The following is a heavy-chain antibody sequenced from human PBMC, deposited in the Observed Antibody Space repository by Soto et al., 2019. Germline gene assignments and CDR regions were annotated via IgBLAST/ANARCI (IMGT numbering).Heavy chain of an antibody. J-gene: IGHJ4*02. V-gene: IGHV1-69*06. CDR2: IIPICGTA. Sequence: QVQLVQSGAEVKKPGSSVKVSCKASGGTFSSYAISWVRQAPGQGLEWMGGIIPICGTANYAQKFQGRVTITADKSTSTAYMELSSLRSEDTAVYYCARDSCSSTSCYLRPNDYGDYVFDYWGQGTLVTVSS. CDR1: GGTFSSYA. CDR3: ARDSCSSTSCYLRPNDYGDYVFDY. D-gene: IGHD2-2*01.